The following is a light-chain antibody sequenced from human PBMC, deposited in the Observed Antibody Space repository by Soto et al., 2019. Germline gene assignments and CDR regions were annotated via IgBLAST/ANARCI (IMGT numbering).Light chain of an antibody. CDR2: KAS. V-gene: IGKV1-5*03. CDR1: QSISNY. Sequence: DIQMTQSPSSLSASVGDRVSITCRTNQSISNYLDWYQQRPGKAPKLLIYKASSLESGVPSRFSGSGSGTEFSFTISSLQPEDFATYYCQQDNSFPLTFGGGTKVDI. J-gene: IGKJ4*01. CDR3: QQDNSFPLT.